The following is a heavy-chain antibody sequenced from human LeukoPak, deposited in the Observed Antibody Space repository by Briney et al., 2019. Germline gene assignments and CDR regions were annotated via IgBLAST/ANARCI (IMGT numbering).Heavy chain of an antibody. CDR1: GGSLSSYY. D-gene: IGHD6-19*01. Sequence: SETLSLTCTVSGGSLSSYYWSWIRQPPGRGLEWMGYIYYSGSTNYNPSLKSRVTISVDTSKNQFSLKLSSVTAADTAVYYCAREYSSGWYLTFDYWGQGTLVTVSS. V-gene: IGHV4-59*08. CDR2: IYYSGST. CDR3: AREYSSGWYLTFDY. J-gene: IGHJ4*02.